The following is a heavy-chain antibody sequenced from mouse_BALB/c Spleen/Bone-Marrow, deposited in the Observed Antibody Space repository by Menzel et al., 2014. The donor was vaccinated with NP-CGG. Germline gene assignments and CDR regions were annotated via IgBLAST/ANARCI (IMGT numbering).Heavy chain of an antibody. V-gene: IGHV1-4*01. Sequence: QVQLQQSGAELARPGASVKMSCQASGYTFTRYTMHWEKKRPGQGLEWIGYIIPNSGYSNYNQKFKDKATLTADKSSSTAYMQLSSLTSEDSAVYYCTIRYYAMDYWGQGTSVTISP. CDR3: TIRYYAMDY. CDR2: IIPNSGYS. D-gene: IGHD1-1*01. J-gene: IGHJ4*01. CDR1: GYTFTRYT.